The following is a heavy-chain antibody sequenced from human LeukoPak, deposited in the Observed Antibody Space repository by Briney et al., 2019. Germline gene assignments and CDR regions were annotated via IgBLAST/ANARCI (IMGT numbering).Heavy chain of an antibody. CDR2: ISSSSSYI. J-gene: IGHJ4*02. D-gene: IGHD3-16*01. CDR1: GFTFSSYS. CDR3: ARDRGQYYFDY. V-gene: IGHV3-21*01. Sequence: SGGSLRLSCAASGFTFSSYSMNWVRQAPGKGLEWVPSISSSSSYIYYADSVKGRFTISRDNAKNSLYLQMNSLRAEDTAVYYCARDRGQYYFDYWGQGTLVTVSS.